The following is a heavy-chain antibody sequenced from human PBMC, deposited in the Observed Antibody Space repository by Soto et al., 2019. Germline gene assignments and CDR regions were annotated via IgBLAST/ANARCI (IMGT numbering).Heavy chain of an antibody. CDR3: AEGGGGLYYFDY. V-gene: IGHV3-23*01. J-gene: IGHJ4*02. D-gene: IGHD2-15*01. CDR2: IGDRASST. Sequence: AESLTLSCAASGFTFSTFAMNWVRQDPGKGLVWVSAIGDRASSTYYAASLRGRVTISIDKSKNHLSLRLNSLTAADTAVYYWAEGGGGLYYFDYWGQGTPVTVSS. CDR1: GFTFSTFA.